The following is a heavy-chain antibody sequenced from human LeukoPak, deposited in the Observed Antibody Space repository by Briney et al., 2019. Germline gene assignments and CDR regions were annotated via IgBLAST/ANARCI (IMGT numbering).Heavy chain of an antibody. CDR3: ARDAGHMKTIRLIDY. D-gene: IGHD2-21*01. Sequence: PSETLSLTCAVYGGSFGGYYWSWIRQPPGKGLEWIREINHSGSTNYNPSLKSRVTISVDTSKNQFSLKLSSVTAADTAVYYCARDAGHMKTIRLIDYWGQGTLVTVSS. CDR2: INHSGST. J-gene: IGHJ4*02. CDR1: GGSFGGYY. V-gene: IGHV4-34*01.